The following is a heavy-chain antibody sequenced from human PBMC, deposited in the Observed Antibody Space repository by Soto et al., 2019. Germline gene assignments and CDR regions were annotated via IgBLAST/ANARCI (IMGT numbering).Heavy chain of an antibody. Sequence: EVQLLESGGGLVQPGGSLRLSCAASGFTFNNYAMSWVRQAPGKGLEWVSGIRGSGDRTHNADSVRGRFTISRDNSKNALYLQMNSRTAEGPAVDYGAKEGDRSSSWWVFDSWGQGTLVTVSS. CDR2: IRGSGDRT. CDR3: AKEGDRSSSWWVFDS. CDR1: GFTFNNYA. V-gene: IGHV3-23*01. J-gene: IGHJ4*02. D-gene: IGHD6-13*01.